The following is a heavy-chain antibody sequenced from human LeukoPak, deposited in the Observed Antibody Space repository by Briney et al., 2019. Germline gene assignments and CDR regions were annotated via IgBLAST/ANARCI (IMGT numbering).Heavy chain of an antibody. D-gene: IGHD6-13*01. CDR3: VRGVSGYSSTWYLGSGDY. CDR1: GFTVSSNY. J-gene: IGHJ4*02. V-gene: IGHV3-53*01. CDR2: IYSDGST. Sequence: SGGSLRLSCAASGFTVSSNYMNWVRQAPGKGLEWVSLIYSDGSTSYADSVKGRFTISRDNSKNTLYLEMNSLRAEDTAVYYCVRGVSGYSSTWYLGSGDYWGQGALVAVSS.